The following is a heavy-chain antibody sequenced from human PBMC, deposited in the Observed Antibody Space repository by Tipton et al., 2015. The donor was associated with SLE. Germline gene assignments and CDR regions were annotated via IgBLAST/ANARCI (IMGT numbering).Heavy chain of an antibody. D-gene: IGHD3-10*01. J-gene: IGHJ6*03. CDR3: AKGAGDPYYYYYMDV. CDR1: GFTFSSYG. Sequence: SLRLSCAASGFTFSSYGMHWVRQAPGKGLEWVAVIWYDGSNKYYADSVKGRFTISRDNSKNTPYLQMNSLRAEDTAMYYCAKGAGDPYYYYYMDVWGKGTTVTVSS. CDR2: IWYDGSNK. V-gene: IGHV3-30*18.